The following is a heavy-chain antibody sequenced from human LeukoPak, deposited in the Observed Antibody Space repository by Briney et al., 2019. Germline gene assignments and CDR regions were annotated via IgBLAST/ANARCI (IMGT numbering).Heavy chain of an antibody. CDR3: ARDSLGSSSVLLSDNWFDP. Sequence: SETLSLTCAVYGGSFSGYYWSWIRQPPGKGLEWIGEINHSGSTNYNPSLKSRVTMSVDTSKNQFSLKLSSVTAADTAVYYCARDSLGSSSVLLSDNWFDPWGQGTLVTVSS. CDR1: GGSFSGYY. V-gene: IGHV4-34*01. J-gene: IGHJ5*02. CDR2: INHSGST. D-gene: IGHD6-6*01.